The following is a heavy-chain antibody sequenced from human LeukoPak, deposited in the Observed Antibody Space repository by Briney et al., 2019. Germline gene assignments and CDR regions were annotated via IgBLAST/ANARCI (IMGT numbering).Heavy chain of an antibody. D-gene: IGHD3-10*01. Sequence: PSETLSLTCTVSGGSISSYYWSWIRQPPGKGLEWIGYISYTGSTNYKPSLKSRVTISVDTSKNQFSLKLSSVTAADTAVYYCARNYNSMVPSDAFDIWGQGTMVTVSS. CDR2: ISYTGST. J-gene: IGHJ3*02. CDR1: GGSISSYY. CDR3: ARNYNSMVPSDAFDI. V-gene: IGHV4-59*01.